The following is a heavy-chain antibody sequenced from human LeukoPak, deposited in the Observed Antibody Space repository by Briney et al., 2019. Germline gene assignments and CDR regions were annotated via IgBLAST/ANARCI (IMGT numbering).Heavy chain of an antibody. Sequence: ASVKVSCKASGYTFTSYGISWVRQAPGQGLEWMGWISAYNDNTNYSQKFQGRVTMTTDTSTSTAYMELRSLRSDDTAVYYCARDGLTGDERSDPWGQGTLVTVSS. D-gene: IGHD7-27*01. CDR1: GYTFTSYG. J-gene: IGHJ5*02. CDR2: ISAYNDNT. V-gene: IGHV1-18*01. CDR3: ARDGLTGDERSDP.